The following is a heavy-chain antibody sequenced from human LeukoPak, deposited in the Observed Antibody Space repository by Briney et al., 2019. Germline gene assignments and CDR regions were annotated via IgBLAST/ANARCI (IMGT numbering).Heavy chain of an antibody. D-gene: IGHD1-26*01. CDR3: ARAQGSYYHYYMDV. V-gene: IGHV1-46*01. CDR1: GYTFTSYG. CDR2: INPSGGSP. J-gene: IGHJ6*03. Sequence: ASVKVSCKASGYTFTSYGISWVRQAPGQGLEWMGIINPSGGSPNYAQKFQGRVTMTRDMSTSTVNMELSSLRSEDTAVYYCARAQGSYYHYYMDVWGKGTTVTVSS.